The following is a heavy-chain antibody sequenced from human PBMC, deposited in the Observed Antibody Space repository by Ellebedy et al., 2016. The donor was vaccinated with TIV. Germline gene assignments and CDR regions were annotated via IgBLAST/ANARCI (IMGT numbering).Heavy chain of an antibody. CDR1: GFTFSSYW. V-gene: IGHV3-7*01. J-gene: IGHJ6*02. D-gene: IGHD6-19*01. Sequence: PGGSLRLSCVASGFTFSSYWMSWVRQAPGEGLEWVANIKQDGSEIYYMDSVKGRFSISRDNAKNSRYLQMNSLRAEDTAVYFCARDLYSSEGMDVWGQGTTVTVSS. CDR3: ARDLYSSEGMDV. CDR2: IKQDGSEI.